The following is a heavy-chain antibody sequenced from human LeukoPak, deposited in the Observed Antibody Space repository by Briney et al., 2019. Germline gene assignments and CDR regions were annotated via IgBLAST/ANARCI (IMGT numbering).Heavy chain of an antibody. V-gene: IGHV3-30*03. D-gene: IGHD3-16*01. CDR2: TSYDGSNR. J-gene: IGHJ6*02. Sequence: GGSLRLSCAASGFTFSSYGMHWVRQAPGKGLEWVAATSYDGSNRHYADSVKGRFTISRDNSKNTLYLQINSLRDEDTAVYYCARFGVPYGVDVWGQGTTVTVSS. CDR3: ARFGVPYGVDV. CDR1: GFTFSSYG.